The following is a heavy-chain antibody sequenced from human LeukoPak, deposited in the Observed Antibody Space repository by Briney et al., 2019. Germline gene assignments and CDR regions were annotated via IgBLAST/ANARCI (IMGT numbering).Heavy chain of an antibody. CDR2: ISYDGSNK. Sequence: PGRSLRLSCAASGFTFSSYAMHWVRQAPGKGLEWVAVISYDGSNKYYADSVKGRFTISRDNSKNTLYLQMNSLRAEDTAVYYCARGGHSSGWYFLDYYYGMDVWGQGTTVTVSS. J-gene: IGHJ6*02. CDR3: ARGGHSSGWYFLDYYYGMDV. D-gene: IGHD6-19*01. V-gene: IGHV3-30*04. CDR1: GFTFSSYA.